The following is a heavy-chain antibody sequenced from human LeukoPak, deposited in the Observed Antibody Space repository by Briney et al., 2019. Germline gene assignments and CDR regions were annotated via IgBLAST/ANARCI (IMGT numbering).Heavy chain of an antibody. D-gene: IGHD3-22*01. CDR2: IYYSGST. J-gene: IGHJ4*02. CDR1: GGSISSYY. Sequence: SETLSLTCTVSGGSISSYYWSWIRQPPGKGLEWIGYIYYSGSTNYNPSLKRRVTISVDTSKNQFSLKLSSVTAADTAVYYCARLDYYDSSGYLDYWGQGTLVTVSS. CDR3: ARLDYYDSSGYLDY. V-gene: IGHV4-59*01.